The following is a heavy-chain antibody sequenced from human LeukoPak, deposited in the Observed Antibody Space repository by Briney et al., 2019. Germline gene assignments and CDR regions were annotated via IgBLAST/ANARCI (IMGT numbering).Heavy chain of an antibody. J-gene: IGHJ3*02. Sequence: EGSLRLSCAASGFTFSSYGMHWVRQAPGKGLEWVAFIRYDGSNKYYADSVKGRFTISRDNSKNTLYLQMNSLRAEDTAVYYCAKYLEDSSSWFGAFDIWGQGTMVTVSS. CDR3: AKYLEDSSSWFGAFDI. D-gene: IGHD6-13*01. CDR2: IRYDGSNK. CDR1: GFTFSSYG. V-gene: IGHV3-30*02.